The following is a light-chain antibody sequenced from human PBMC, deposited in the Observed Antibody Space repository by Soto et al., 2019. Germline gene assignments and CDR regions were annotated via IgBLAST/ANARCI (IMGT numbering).Light chain of an antibody. CDR2: AAS. Sequence: DIQMTQSPSSLSASVGDRVTITCRASQSISSYLNWYQQKPGKAPKLLIYAASSLQSGFPSRFTGSGSGTDFTLTISSLQTEDFATYYCQQSNSSPHTFGQGTKLEIK. CDR3: QQSNSSPHT. V-gene: IGKV1-39*01. CDR1: QSISSY. J-gene: IGKJ2*01.